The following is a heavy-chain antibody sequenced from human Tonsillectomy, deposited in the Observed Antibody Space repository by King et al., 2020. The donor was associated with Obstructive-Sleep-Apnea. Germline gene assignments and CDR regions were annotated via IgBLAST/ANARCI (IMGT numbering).Heavy chain of an antibody. CDR1: GFTFSSYA. CDR3: ARDRRYCSSTSCLVYYYYGMDV. Sequence: QLVQSGGGVVQPGRSLRLSCAASGFTFSSYAMHWVRQAPGKGLEWVAVISYDGSNKYYADSVKGRFTISRDTSKNTLYLQMNSLRAEDTAVYYCARDRRYCSSTSCLVYYYYGMDVWGQGTTVTVSS. V-gene: IGHV3-30*04. CDR2: ISYDGSNK. D-gene: IGHD2-2*01. J-gene: IGHJ6*02.